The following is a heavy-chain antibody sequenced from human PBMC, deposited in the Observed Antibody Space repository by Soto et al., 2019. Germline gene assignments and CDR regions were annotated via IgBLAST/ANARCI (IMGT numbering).Heavy chain of an antibody. J-gene: IGHJ4*02. Sequence: GGSLRLSCAASGLTFSRYAMSWVRQAPGKGLEWVSTISGSGDSTYYADSVKGRLTISRDNSGNTLYLQMNSLRAEDTAVYYCANFPVYDYGYDDDYWGQGTLVTVSS. CDR1: GLTFSRYA. V-gene: IGHV3-23*01. CDR2: ISGSGDST. D-gene: IGHD4-17*01. CDR3: ANFPVYDYGYDDDY.